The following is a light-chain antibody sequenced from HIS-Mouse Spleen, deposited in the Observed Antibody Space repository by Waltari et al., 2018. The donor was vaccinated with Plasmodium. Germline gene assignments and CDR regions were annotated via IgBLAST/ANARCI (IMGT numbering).Light chain of an antibody. CDR3: SSYAGSNNLV. V-gene: IGLV2-8*01. Sequence: QSALTQPPSASGSPGQSVTISCTGTSSDVGGYNYVSWYQQHPGKAPKLMIYGVSTRPSGVPDRFSGSKSGNTASLTVSGVQAEDEADYYCSSYAGSNNLVFGGGTKLTVL. CDR1: SSDVGGYNY. CDR2: GVS. J-gene: IGLJ2*01.